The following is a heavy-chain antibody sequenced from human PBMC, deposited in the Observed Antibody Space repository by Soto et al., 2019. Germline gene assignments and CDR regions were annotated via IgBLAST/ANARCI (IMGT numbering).Heavy chain of an antibody. CDR2: IDSSGST. CDR1: GDSISNGDYY. Sequence: SETLSLTCTVSGDSISNGDYYWSWIRQPPGGGLEWIGYIDSSGSTYYNPSLKSRLTMSVDMSKNQFSLRLTSVTAADTAVYYCASRYLYWGQGLLVTVSS. J-gene: IGHJ4*02. D-gene: IGHD3-16*02. CDR3: ASRYLY. V-gene: IGHV4-30-4*01.